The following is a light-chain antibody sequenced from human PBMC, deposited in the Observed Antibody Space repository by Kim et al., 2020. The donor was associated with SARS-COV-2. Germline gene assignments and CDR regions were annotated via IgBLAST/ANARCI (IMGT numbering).Light chain of an antibody. CDR3: QQYNNWPPYT. V-gene: IGKV3-15*01. CDR2: GAS. J-gene: IGKJ2*01. Sequence: VSPGEKAPLSCIASLSVASNFAWYQQNPAQAPRLLIYGASTMSTGIPPRFSGSGFGTEFTLTISGLQSEDFAVYYCQQYNNWPPYTFGQGTKLEI. CDR1: LSVASN.